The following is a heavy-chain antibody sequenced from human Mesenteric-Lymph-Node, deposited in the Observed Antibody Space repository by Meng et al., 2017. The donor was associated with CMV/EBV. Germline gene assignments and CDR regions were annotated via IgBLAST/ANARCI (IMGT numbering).Heavy chain of an antibody. CDR1: GGSIGSSSYY. CDR2: IYYSGST. Sequence: SETLSLTCTVSGGSIGSSSYYWGWIRQPPGKGLEWIGSIYYSGSTYYNPSLKSRVTISVDTSKNQFSLKLSSVTAADTAVYYCAREGTTSYYDFWSGYPALWFDPWGQGTLVTVSS. D-gene: IGHD3-3*01. V-gene: IGHV4-39*07. CDR3: AREGTTSYYDFWSGYPALWFDP. J-gene: IGHJ5*02.